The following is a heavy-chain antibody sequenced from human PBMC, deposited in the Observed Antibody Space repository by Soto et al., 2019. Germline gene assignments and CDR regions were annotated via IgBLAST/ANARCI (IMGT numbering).Heavy chain of an antibody. CDR3: ARQACSGVSCYSSYYYYGMDV. V-gene: IGHV5-51*01. J-gene: IGHJ6*02. CDR2: IYPGDSDT. Sequence: GESLKISCKGSGYSFTSYWIGWVRQMPGKGLEWMGIIYPGDSDTRYSPSFQGQVTISADKSISTAYLQWSSLKASDTAMYYCARQACSGVSCYSSYYYYGMDVWGRGTTVTVSS. D-gene: IGHD2-15*01. CDR1: GYSFTSYW.